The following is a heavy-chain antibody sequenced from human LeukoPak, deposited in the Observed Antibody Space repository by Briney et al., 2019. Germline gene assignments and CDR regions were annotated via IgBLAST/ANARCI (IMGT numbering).Heavy chain of an antibody. D-gene: IGHD3-16*01. V-gene: IGHV4-61*02. CDR1: GGSISSGSYY. CDR2: IYTSGST. J-gene: IGHJ4*02. Sequence: SETLSLTCTVSGGSISSGSYYWSWIRQPAGKGLEWIGRIYTSGSTNYNPSLKSRVTMSVDTSKNQFSLKPSSVTAADTAVYYCARASLDYDYVWGTAMGFDYWGQGTLVTVSS. CDR3: ARASLDYDYVWGTAMGFDY.